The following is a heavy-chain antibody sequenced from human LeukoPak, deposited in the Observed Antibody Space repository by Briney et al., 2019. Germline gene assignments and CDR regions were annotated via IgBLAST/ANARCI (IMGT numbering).Heavy chain of an antibody. V-gene: IGHV4-34*01. CDR1: GFTFTTYG. Sequence: GSLRLSCAASGFTFTTYGFNWVRQPPGKGLEWIGEINHSGSTNYNPSLKSRVTISVDTSKNQFSLKLSSVTAADTAVYYCARSGGEANSSGPNDYWGQGTLVTVSS. D-gene: IGHD3-22*01. J-gene: IGHJ4*02. CDR3: ARSGGEANSSGPNDY. CDR2: INHSGST.